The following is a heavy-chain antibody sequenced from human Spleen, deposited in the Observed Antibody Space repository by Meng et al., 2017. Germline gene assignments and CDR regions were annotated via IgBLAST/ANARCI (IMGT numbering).Heavy chain of an antibody. CDR2: IETKYSSYAT. D-gene: IGHD6-19*01. V-gene: IGHV3-73*01. J-gene: IGHJ3*02. CDR3: TIYTSGHI. CDR1: GVSFSGSH. Sequence: GESLKISCVVSGVSFSGSHIHWVRQTSEKGLEWIGRIETKYSSYATSYAASVRGRFTISRDDSINKAYLQMNSLKTEDTALYYCTIYTSGHIWGHGTMVTVSS.